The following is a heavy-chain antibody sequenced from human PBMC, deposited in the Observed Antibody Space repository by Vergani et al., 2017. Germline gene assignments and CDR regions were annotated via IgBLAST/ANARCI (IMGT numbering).Heavy chain of an antibody. CDR3: ASLATVATYFDC. D-gene: IGHD4-11*01. CDR2: IYYSGST. J-gene: IGHJ4*02. CDR1: GGSISSSTYS. V-gene: IGHV4-39*07. Sequence: QLQLQESGPGLVKPSETLSLTCTVSGGSISSSTYSWGWFRQPPGKGLEWIGSIYYSGSTYYNPSLKSRVTIAVDTSKSQISLRLSSVTAADTAVYYCASLATVATYFDCWGQGTLVAVSS.